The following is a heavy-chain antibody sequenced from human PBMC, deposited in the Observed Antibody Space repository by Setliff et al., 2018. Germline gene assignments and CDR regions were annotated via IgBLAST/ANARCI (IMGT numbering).Heavy chain of an antibody. D-gene: IGHD5-18*01. CDR3: AREGVDTRSSTDYRYYMDV. CDR2: ISPYKSDT. CDR1: GYSFINYG. V-gene: IGHV1-18*01. Sequence: ASVKVSCKASGYSFINYGITWVRQAPGQGLEWMGWISPYKSDTNYAQKFQGRVSMTTDTSTSTAYMELRNLRSDDTAVYYCAREGVDTRSSTDYRYYMDVWGKGTTVTVSS. J-gene: IGHJ6*03.